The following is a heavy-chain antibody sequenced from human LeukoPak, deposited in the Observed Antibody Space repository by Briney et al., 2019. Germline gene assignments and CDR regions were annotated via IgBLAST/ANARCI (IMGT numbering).Heavy chain of an antibody. CDR2: IYYSGST. CDR3: ARGGGGSC. CDR1: GGSISSSSYY. V-gene: IGHV4-39*07. D-gene: IGHD2-15*01. Sequence: SETLSLTCTVSGGSISSSSYYWGWLRQPPGKGLEWIGSIYYSGSTYYNPSLKNRVTISVDTSKNQFSLKLSSVTAADTAVYYCARGGGGSCWGQGTLVTVSS. J-gene: IGHJ4*02.